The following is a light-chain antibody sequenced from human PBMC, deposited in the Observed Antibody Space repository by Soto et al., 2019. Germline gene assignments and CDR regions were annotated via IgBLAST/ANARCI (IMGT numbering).Light chain of an antibody. J-gene: IGKJ5*01. Sequence: SPHHLNETLGQPASISCRSSQSLVYSDGNTYLSWFHQRTGQSPRRLIYKVSTRDSGVPDRFSGSGSRTDFTLKISRVEAEDVGVYYCMQGTHWPPITFGQGTRLEI. V-gene: IGKV2-30*01. CDR3: MQGTHWPPIT. CDR2: KVS. CDR1: QSLVYSDGNTY.